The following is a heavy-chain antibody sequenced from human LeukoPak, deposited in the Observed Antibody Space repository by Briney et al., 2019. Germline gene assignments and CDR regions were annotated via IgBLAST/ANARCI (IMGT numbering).Heavy chain of an antibody. CDR1: GFTFSSYE. D-gene: IGHD3-10*01. CDR3: ARDFYTNYYHSFGDDFDY. V-gene: IGHV3-74*01. CDR2: ISPDGTVI. J-gene: IGHJ4*02. Sequence: GGSLRLSCAASGFTFSSYEMNWVRQAPGKGLVWVSRISPDGTVISYADSVKGRFTISRDNAKNTVYLQMNSLRVEDTAVYYCARDFYTNYYHSFGDDFDYWGQGTLVTVSS.